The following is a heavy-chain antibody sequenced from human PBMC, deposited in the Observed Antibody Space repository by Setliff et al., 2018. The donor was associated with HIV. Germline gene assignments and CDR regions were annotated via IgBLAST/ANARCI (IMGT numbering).Heavy chain of an antibody. J-gene: IGHJ3*02. D-gene: IGHD6-19*01. Sequence: GSLRLSCTVSGFTFNGYSMNWVRQAPGKGLEWVSSISSSGSYIYYADSVKGRFAISRDNAKNTLYLQRNSLRAEDTAVYYCAREWAVAGRGGAFDIWGQGTMVTVSS. CDR1: GFTFNGYS. CDR2: ISSSGSYI. V-gene: IGHV3-21*01. CDR3: AREWAVAGRGGAFDI.